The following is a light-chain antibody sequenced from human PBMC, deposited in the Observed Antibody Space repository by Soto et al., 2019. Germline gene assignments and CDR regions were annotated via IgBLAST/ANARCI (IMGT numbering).Light chain of an antibody. CDR2: VAS. Sequence: DIQMTQSPSSLSASVGDRVSITCRASQSVGTYLSWYQQKQGKAPKLLINVASTLQSGVPSRFSGSGSGTDFTLAISSLQPEDFATYYCQQSSSTPQTFGAGTKVDIK. CDR1: QSVGTY. V-gene: IGKV1-39*01. J-gene: IGKJ4*01. CDR3: QQSSSTPQT.